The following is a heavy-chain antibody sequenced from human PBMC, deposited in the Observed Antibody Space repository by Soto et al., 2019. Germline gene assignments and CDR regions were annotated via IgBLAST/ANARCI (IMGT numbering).Heavy chain of an antibody. CDR3: ARLGGYCSSSSCTAAEGFDI. CDR2: MNPNSGNT. V-gene: IGHV1-8*01. J-gene: IGHJ3*02. CDR1: GYTFTSYD. Sequence: ASVKVSCKASGYTFTSYDINWVRQATGQGLEWMGWMNPNSGNTGYAQKFQGRVTMTRNTSISTAYMELSSLRSEDTAVYYCARLGGYCSSSSCTAAEGFDICGQGTMV. D-gene: IGHD2-2*03.